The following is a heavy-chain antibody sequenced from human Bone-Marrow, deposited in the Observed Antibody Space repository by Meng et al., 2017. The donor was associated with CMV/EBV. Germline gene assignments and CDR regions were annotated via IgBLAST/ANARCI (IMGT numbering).Heavy chain of an antibody. V-gene: IGHV3-73*01. Sequence: GESLKISCAASGFTFSGSAMHWVRQTSGKGLEWVGRIRSKANSYATAYAASVKGRFTISRHDSKNTAYLQMNSLKTEDTAVYYCTRLDYSNYGDYFYYYGMDVWGQGTTVTVSS. J-gene: IGHJ6*02. CDR1: GFTFSGSA. CDR3: TRLDYSNYGDYFYYYGMDV. CDR2: IRSKANSYAT. D-gene: IGHD4-11*01.